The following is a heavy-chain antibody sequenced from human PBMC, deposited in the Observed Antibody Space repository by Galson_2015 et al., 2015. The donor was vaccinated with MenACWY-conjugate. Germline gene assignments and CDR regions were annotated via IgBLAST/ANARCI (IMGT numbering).Heavy chain of an antibody. D-gene: IGHD6-19*01. V-gene: IGHV3-48*04. Sequence: SLRLSCAASGFAFSSYSMYCVRQAPGKGLEWVSYIGGNTNTIYYADSVKGRFTISRDNAKNSLYLQMNSLRAEDTGVYYCARDGSGWVIDYWGQGTLVTVSS. CDR3: ARDGSGWVIDY. CDR1: GFAFSSYS. CDR2: IGGNTNTI. J-gene: IGHJ4*02.